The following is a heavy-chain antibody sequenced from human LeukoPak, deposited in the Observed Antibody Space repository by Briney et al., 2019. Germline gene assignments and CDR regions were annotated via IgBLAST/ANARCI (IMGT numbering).Heavy chain of an antibody. CDR1: GGSISSYY. D-gene: IGHD3-22*01. Sequence: RPSETLSLTCTVSGGSISSYYWSWIRQPPGKGLEWIGYIYYSGSTNYNPSLKSRVTISVDTSKNQFSLKLSSVTAADTAVYYCASDSSGYYGYFDYWGQGTLVTVSS. CDR3: ASDSSGYYGYFDY. CDR2: IYYSGST. J-gene: IGHJ4*02. V-gene: IGHV4-59*01.